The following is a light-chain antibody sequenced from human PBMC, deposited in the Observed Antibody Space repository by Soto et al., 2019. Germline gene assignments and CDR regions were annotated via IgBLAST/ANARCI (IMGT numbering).Light chain of an antibody. Sequence: EIVLTQSPATLSLSPGERANLSCRASQRISNSYLAWYQQKPGQAPRLLLYDASSRATGIPDRVSGSGSGTDFTLTISRLEPEDFAVYYCQQYARPPFAFGQGTKVEIK. V-gene: IGKV3-20*01. CDR3: QQYARPPFA. CDR2: DAS. CDR1: QRISNSY. J-gene: IGKJ2*01.